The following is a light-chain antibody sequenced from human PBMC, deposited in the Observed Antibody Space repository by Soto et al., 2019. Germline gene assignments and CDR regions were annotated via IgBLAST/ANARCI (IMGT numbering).Light chain of an antibody. CDR2: VAS. J-gene: IGKJ3*01. CDR3: KDSYRTT. V-gene: IGKV1-8*01. CDR1: PGISSY. Sequence: ALRRARSPSSFSASTGDRVTIICRASPGISSYLAWYQQTPGKAPKLLIYVASHLQSGVPSRFSGSGSGTDFTLTISRLQPEDIATYYRKDSYRTTFGPGTKVDIK.